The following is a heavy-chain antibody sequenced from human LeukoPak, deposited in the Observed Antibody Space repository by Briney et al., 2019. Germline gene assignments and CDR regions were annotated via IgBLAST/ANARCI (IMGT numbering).Heavy chain of an antibody. Sequence: SETLSLTCTVSGGSISSRPYYWGWVRQPPGKGLEWIGSISYSGSIHYNPSLKSRVTISVDTSKNHFSLKLSSVTAADTAVYYCATYSSSRHHFDYWGQGTLVTVSS. J-gene: IGHJ4*02. CDR1: GGSISSRPYY. V-gene: IGHV4-39*01. CDR3: ATYSSSRHHFDY. CDR2: ISYSGSI. D-gene: IGHD6-6*01.